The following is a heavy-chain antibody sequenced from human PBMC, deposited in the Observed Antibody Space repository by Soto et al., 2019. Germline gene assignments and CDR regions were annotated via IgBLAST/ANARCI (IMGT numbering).Heavy chain of an antibody. J-gene: IGHJ6*02. CDR1: GYTFTSYG. CDR2: ISAYNGNT. D-gene: IGHD3-3*01. Sequence: ASVKVSCKASGYTFTSYGISWVRQAPGQGLEWMGWISAYNGNTNYAQKLQGRVTMTTDTSTSTAYMKLRSLRSDDTAVYYCARYLITIFGVVIISPGFYYGMDVWGQGTTVTVS. V-gene: IGHV1-18*04. CDR3: ARYLITIFGVVIISPGFYYGMDV.